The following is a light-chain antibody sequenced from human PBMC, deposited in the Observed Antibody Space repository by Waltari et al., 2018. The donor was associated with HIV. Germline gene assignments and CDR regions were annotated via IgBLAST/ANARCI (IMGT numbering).Light chain of an antibody. CDR1: SSDIGYFDY. V-gene: IGLV2-11*01. CDR2: EVN. CDR3: CSYAGAYTYV. Sequence: QSALTQPRSVSGSPGQSVTLSCTGTSSDIGYFDYVSWYQQYPGKAPQVIIYEVNQRPSGVPDRFTGTKSGITASLTISGLQGEDEADYYCCSYAGAYTYVFGTGTKVNVL. J-gene: IGLJ1*01.